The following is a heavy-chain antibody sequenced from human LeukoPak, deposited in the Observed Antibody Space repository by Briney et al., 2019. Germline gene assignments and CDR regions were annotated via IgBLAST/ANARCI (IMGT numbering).Heavy chain of an antibody. CDR3: ARRGYYDYSGYDY. D-gene: IGHD3-22*01. CDR2: ISGSSSDI. CDR1: GFTFRNYA. J-gene: IGHJ4*02. V-gene: IGHV3-21*01. Sequence: GGSLRLSCAASGFTFRNYAMNWVRQAPGKGLEWVSSISGSSSDIYYADSVKGRFTISRDNAKNSLYLQMSSLRAEDTAIYYCARRGYYDYSGYDYWGQGTLVTVSS.